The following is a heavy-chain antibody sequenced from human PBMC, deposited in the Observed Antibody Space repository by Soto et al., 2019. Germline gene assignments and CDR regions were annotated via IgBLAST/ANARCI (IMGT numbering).Heavy chain of an antibody. CDR1: GFTFDDYA. CDR2: MSWNSGSI. V-gene: IGHV3-9*01. CDR3: AKADIVVVSAATNAFDI. J-gene: IGHJ3*02. D-gene: IGHD2-2*01. Sequence: EVQLVESGGGLVQPGRSLRLSCAASGFTFDDYAMHWVRQAPGKGLEWVSGMSWNSGSIGYADSVKGRFTISRDNAKNSLYLQMNSLRAEDTALYYCAKADIVVVSAATNAFDIWGQGTMVTVSS.